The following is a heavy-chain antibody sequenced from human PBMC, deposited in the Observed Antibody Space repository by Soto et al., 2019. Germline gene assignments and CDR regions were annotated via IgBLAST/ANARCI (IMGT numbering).Heavy chain of an antibody. V-gene: IGHV3-21*01. CDR2: ISSSSSYI. CDR1: GFTFSSYS. J-gene: IGHJ6*02. Sequence: PGGSLRLSCAASGFTFSSYSMNWVRQAPGKGLEWVSSISSSSSYIYYADSVKGRFTISRDNAKNPLYLQMNSLRAEDTAVYYCAREGIAAAGYYYYYGMDVWGQGTTVTVSS. CDR3: AREGIAAAGYYYYYGMDV. D-gene: IGHD6-13*01.